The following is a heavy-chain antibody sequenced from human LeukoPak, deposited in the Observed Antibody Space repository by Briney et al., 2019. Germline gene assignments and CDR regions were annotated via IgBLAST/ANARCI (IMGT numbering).Heavy chain of an antibody. CDR1: RFTFSNYW. V-gene: IGHV3-7*04. D-gene: IGHD3-3*01. CDR2: IKQDGSEK. CDR3: ARGVNRFDP. Sequence: GGSLRLSCAASRFTFSNYWMSWVRQAPGKGLEWVANIKQDGSEKYYVDSVKGRFTISRDNAKNSLYLQMNSLRVEDTAVYYCARGVNRFDPWGQGTLVTVSS. J-gene: IGHJ5*02.